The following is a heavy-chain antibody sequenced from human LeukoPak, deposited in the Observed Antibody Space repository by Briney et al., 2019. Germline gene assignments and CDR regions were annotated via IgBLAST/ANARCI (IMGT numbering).Heavy chain of an antibody. D-gene: IGHD3-10*01. CDR1: GGSISSGDYY. V-gene: IGHV4-30-4*01. CDR2: IYYSGST. Sequence: SQTLSLTCTVSGGSISSGDYYWSWIRQPPGKGLEWIGYIYYSGSTYYNPSLKSRLTISVDTSRTQFSLKLSSVTAADTAVYYCARTFITVIRGEYYYGMDVWGQGTTVTVSS. CDR3: ARTFITVIRGEYYYGMDV. J-gene: IGHJ6*02.